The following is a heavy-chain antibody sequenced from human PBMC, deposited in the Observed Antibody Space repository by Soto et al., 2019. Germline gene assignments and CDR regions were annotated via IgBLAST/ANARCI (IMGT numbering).Heavy chain of an antibody. CDR3: ARGVSSGGALYGMDV. J-gene: IGHJ6*02. D-gene: IGHD6-19*01. Sequence: QVQLVQSGAEVKKPGSSVKVSCKASGGTFSSYTISWVRQAPGQGLEWMGRIIPILGIANYAQKFQGRVTIXXDXSXXTAYLELSSLRSEDTAVYYCARGVSSGGALYGMDVWGQGTTVTVSS. CDR1: GGTFSSYT. V-gene: IGHV1-69*02. CDR2: IIPILGIA.